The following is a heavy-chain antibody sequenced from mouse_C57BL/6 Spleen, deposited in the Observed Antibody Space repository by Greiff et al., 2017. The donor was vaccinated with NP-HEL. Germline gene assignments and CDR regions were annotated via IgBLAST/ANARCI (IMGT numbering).Heavy chain of an antibody. J-gene: IGHJ4*01. Sequence: VQLQQSGPELVKPGASVKISCKASGYSFTSYYIHWVKQRPGQGLEWIGWIYPGSGNTKYNEKFKGKATLTADTSSSTAYMQLSSLTSEDSAVYYCASGGLRRLIYYAMDYWGQGTSVTVSS. CDR3: ASGGLRRLIYYAMDY. CDR2: IYPGSGNT. D-gene: IGHD2-4*01. V-gene: IGHV1-66*01. CDR1: GYSFTSYY.